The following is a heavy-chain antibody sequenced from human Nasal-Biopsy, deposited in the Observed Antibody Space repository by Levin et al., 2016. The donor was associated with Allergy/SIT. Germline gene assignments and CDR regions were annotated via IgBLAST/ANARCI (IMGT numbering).Heavy chain of an antibody. V-gene: IGHV3-23*01. CDR2: ISGSDGDT. J-gene: IGHJ3*01. CDR3: AKVRRLDAFDF. Sequence: GESLKISCAASGFTFSSNAMSWVRQAPGKGLEWVSSISGSDGDTYYADSVKGRFTISRDNSKDMLYLQMNSLRVEDTALYYCAKVRRLDAFDFWGQGTLVTVSS. CDR1: GFTFSSNA. D-gene: IGHD6-6*01.